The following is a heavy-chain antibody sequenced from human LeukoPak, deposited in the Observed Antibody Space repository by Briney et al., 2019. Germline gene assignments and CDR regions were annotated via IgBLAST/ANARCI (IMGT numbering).Heavy chain of an antibody. Sequence: GASVKVSCKASGGTFSSYAISWVRQAPGQGLEWMGRIIPILGIANYAQKFQGRVTITADKSTSTAYMELSSLRSEDTAVYYCARDTYCGGDCYRSRADYWGQGTLVTVSS. J-gene: IGHJ4*02. CDR2: IIPILGIA. CDR1: GGTFSSYA. CDR3: ARDTYCGGDCYRSRADY. D-gene: IGHD2-21*02. V-gene: IGHV1-69*04.